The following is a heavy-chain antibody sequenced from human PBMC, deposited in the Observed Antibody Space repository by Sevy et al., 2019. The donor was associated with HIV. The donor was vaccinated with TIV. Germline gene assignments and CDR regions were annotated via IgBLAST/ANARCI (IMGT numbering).Heavy chain of an antibody. CDR1: GGSISSGGYS. V-gene: IGHV4-30-2*01. Sequence: SETLSLTCAVSGGSISSGGYSWSWIRQPPGKGLEWIGYIYHSGSTYYNPSLKSRVTISVDRSKNQFPLKLSSVTAADTAVYYCARGPDHRDYFDWFDPWGQGILVTVSS. D-gene: IGHD4-17*01. CDR3: ARGPDHRDYFDWFDP. CDR2: IYHSGST. J-gene: IGHJ5*02.